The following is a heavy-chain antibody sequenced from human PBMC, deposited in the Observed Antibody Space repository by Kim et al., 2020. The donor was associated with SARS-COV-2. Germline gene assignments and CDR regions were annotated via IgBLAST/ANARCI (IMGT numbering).Heavy chain of an antibody. D-gene: IGHD6-19*01. Sequence: GGSLRLSCAASGFTFSSYGMHWVRQAPGKGLEWVAVISYDGSNKYYADSVKGRFTISRDNSKNTLYLQMNSLRAEDTAVYYCAKDRGWIAVAGFDYWGQGTLVTVSS. CDR1: GFTFSSYG. CDR2: ISYDGSNK. CDR3: AKDRGWIAVAGFDY. J-gene: IGHJ4*02. V-gene: IGHV3-30*18.